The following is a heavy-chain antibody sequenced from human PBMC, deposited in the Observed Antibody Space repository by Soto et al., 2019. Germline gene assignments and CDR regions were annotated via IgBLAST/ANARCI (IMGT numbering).Heavy chain of an antibody. V-gene: IGHV4-30-4*01. CDR1: GGSISSGDYY. D-gene: IGHD1-1*01. J-gene: IGHJ3*02. CDR2: IYYSGST. CDR3: ARHTNWKGHAFDI. Sequence: SETLSLTCTVSGGSISSGDYYWSWIRQPPGKGLEWIGYIYYSGSTYYNPSLKSRVTISVDTSKNQFSLKLSSVTAADTAVYYCARHTNWKGHAFDIWGQGTMVTVSS.